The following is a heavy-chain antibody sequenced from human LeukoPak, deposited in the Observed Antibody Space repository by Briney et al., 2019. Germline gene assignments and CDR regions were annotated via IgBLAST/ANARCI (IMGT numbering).Heavy chain of an antibody. D-gene: IGHD1-1*01. CDR2: ITSGDTST. CDR1: GFSFSSYV. CDR3: VTRGTTATKYIES. V-gene: IGHV3-23*01. Sequence: GGSLRLSCAASGFSFSSYVLSWVRQAPGRGLEWVSTITSGDTSTYYAASVKGRFTISRDNSKNTLHLQMNGLRAEDTAVYYCVTRGTTATKYIESWGQGALVTVSS. J-gene: IGHJ4*02.